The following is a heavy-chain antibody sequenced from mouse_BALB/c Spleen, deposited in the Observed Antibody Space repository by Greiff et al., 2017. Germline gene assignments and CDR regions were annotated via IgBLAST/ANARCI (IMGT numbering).Heavy chain of an antibody. J-gene: IGHJ2*01. CDR3: AREDYAFYFDY. CDR2: INPSTGYT. CDR1: GYTFTSYW. V-gene: IGHV1-7*01. D-gene: IGHD1-1*02. Sequence: VQLKESGAELAKPGASVKMSCKASGYTFTSYWMHWVKQRPGQGLEWIGYINPSTGYTEYNQKFKDKATLTADKSSSTAYMQLSSLTSEDSAVYYCAREDYAFYFDYWGQGTTLTVSS.